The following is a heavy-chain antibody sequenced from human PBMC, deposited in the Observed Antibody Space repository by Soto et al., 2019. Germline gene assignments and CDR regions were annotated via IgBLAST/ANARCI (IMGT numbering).Heavy chain of an antibody. J-gene: IGHJ5*02. Sequence: QIQMVQSGGEVKKPGASVKVSCKASGYAFSSYGTSWVRQAPGQGPEWMGWISAYDGDRNYGQDFQGRLTMTTDTPTGTAYMELRSLRSDDTAVYYFVRDFVQNQVSTGSYSDCFDPGGQGPLVTVSS. D-gene: IGHD3-9*01. CDR3: VRDFVQNQVSTGSYSDCFDP. V-gene: IGHV1-18*01. CDR2: ISAYDGDR. CDR1: GYAFSSYG.